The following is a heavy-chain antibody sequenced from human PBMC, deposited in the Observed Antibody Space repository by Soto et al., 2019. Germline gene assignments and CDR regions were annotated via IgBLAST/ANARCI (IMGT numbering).Heavy chain of an antibody. CDR1: GFTFNIYG. D-gene: IGHD5-12*01. V-gene: IGHV3-30*03. Sequence: GGSLRLSCAASGFTFNIYGMHWVRQAPDKGLEWVALISYDGSNQYYADSVKGRFTISRDNSKNTLFLQMNSLRAEDTAVYYCASKLVDIVATDPTGNYWGQGTLVTVS. CDR2: ISYDGSNQ. J-gene: IGHJ4*02. CDR3: ASKLVDIVATDPTGNY.